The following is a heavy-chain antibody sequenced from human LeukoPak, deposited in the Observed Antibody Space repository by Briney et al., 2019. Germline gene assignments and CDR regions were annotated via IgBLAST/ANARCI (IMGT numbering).Heavy chain of an antibody. CDR1: GFTFNDYA. CDR2: VSGGGGAT. V-gene: IGHV3-23*01. J-gene: IGHJ4*02. CDR3: AKALAFSNYYFDY. Sequence: GGSLRLSCAASGFTFNDYAMSWVRQAPGKGLEWVSTVSGGGGATYYADSVKGRFTVSRDNSKDTMYLQMDSLRAEDTAVFYCAKALAFSNYYFDYWGQGTLVTVSS. D-gene: IGHD4-11*01.